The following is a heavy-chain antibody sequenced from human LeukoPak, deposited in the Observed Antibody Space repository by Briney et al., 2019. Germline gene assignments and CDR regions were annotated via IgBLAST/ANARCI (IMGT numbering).Heavy chain of an antibody. CDR3: ARGHTVLLWFGELLTLDY. CDR1: GYTFTSYG. D-gene: IGHD3-10*01. V-gene: IGHV1-18*01. Sequence: ASVKVSCKASGYTFTSYGISWVRQAPGQGFEWLGWISAYNGNTNYAQKLQGRVTMTTYTSTSTAYMELRSLRSDDTAVYYCARGHTVLLWFGELLTLDYWGQGTLVTVSS. CDR2: ISAYNGNT. J-gene: IGHJ4*02.